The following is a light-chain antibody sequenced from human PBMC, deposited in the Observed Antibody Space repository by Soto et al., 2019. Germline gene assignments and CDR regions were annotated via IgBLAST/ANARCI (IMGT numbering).Light chain of an antibody. V-gene: IGKV3-20*01. Sequence: EIGLTQSPGTLSLSPGGRSTLSCRAIETLSNSFIAWYQHKAGQAPRLLVYDTSTRATGIPERFSGSGSGTDFTLTISRLEPEDFAVFFCQQYGTSEIIFGQGTRLEIK. CDR2: DTS. CDR1: ETLSNSF. CDR3: QQYGTSEII. J-gene: IGKJ5*01.